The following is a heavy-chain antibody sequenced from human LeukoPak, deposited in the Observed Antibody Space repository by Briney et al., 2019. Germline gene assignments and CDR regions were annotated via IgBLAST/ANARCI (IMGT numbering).Heavy chain of an antibody. J-gene: IGHJ4*02. CDR3: ARDRGIAAAGTGY. CDR1: GFTFSSYG. V-gene: IGHV3-33*01. CDR2: IWYDGSNK. D-gene: IGHD6-13*01. Sequence: GGSLRLSCAASGFTFSSYGMHWVRQAPGKGLEWVAVIWYDGSNKYCADSVKGRFTISRDNSKNTLYLQMNSMRADDTAVYYCARDRGIAAAGTGYWGQGTLVTVSS.